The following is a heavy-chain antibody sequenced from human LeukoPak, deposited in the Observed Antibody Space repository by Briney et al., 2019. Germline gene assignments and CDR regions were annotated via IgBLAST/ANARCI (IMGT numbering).Heavy chain of an antibody. CDR1: GGSFSGYY. D-gene: IGHD3-9*01. J-gene: IGHJ4*02. CDR3: ARDSIYDILTGYPTFDY. Sequence: SETLSLTCAVYGGSFSGYYWSWIRQPPGKGLEWIGEINHSGSTNYTPSLKSRVTISVDTSKNQFSLKLSSVTAADTAVYYCARDSIYDILTGYPTFDYWGQGTLVTVSS. CDR2: INHSGST. V-gene: IGHV4-34*01.